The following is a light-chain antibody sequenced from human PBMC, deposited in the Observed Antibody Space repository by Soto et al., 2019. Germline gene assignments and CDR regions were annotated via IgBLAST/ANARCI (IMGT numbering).Light chain of an antibody. J-gene: IGKJ5*01. Sequence: EIVMTQSPATLSVSPGERVTLSCRASQSVGSNLAWYQQKPGQAPRLLIYGASTMATGIPARFSGSGSGTEFNLTISSLQSEDVTVYYCQQYKDWPPITFGQGTRLEIK. V-gene: IGKV3-15*01. CDR1: QSVGSN. CDR2: GAS. CDR3: QQYKDWPPIT.